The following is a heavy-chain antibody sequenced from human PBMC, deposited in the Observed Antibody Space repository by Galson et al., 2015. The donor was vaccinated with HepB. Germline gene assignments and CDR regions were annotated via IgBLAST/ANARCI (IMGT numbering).Heavy chain of an antibody. Sequence: CAISGDSVSSNSAAWNWIRQSPSGGLEWLGRTYYRFKRYYDYAVSVKSRLTINPDISKNQFSLQLNSVTPEDTAVYYCARNVYYDTSGYYYKPGWIDPWGQGTLVTVSS. V-gene: IGHV6-1*01. CDR2: TYYRFKRYY. J-gene: IGHJ5*02. D-gene: IGHD3-22*01. CDR3: ARNVYYDTSGYYYKPGWIDP. CDR1: GDSVSSNSAA.